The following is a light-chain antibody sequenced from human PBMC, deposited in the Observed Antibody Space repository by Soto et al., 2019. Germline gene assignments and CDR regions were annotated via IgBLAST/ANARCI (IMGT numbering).Light chain of an antibody. CDR3: QQYGSSPTT. J-gene: IGKJ4*01. CDR2: GAS. CDR1: QSVSSSY. Sequence: EIVLTQSPGTLSLSPGERATLSCRASQSVSSSYLAWYQQKPGQAPRLLIFGASSRATGIPDRFSGGGSGTDFTLTISRLEPEDFAVYSCQQYGSSPTTFGGGTKVDIK. V-gene: IGKV3-20*01.